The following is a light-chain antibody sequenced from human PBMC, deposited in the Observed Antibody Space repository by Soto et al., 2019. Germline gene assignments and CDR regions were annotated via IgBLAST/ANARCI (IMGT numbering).Light chain of an antibody. J-gene: IGLJ2*01. CDR3: LSFARRLSLL. Sequence: QSVLTQPPSVSGAPGQRVTISCTGSSSNIGAGYDVHWYQQLPGRAPKLLIYGNTNRPSGVPDRFSGSKSGTSSSLAITGLQAEEDTDDSCLSFARRLSLLFGVGTKLTVL. V-gene: IGLV1-40*01. CDR2: GNT. CDR1: SSNIGAGYD.